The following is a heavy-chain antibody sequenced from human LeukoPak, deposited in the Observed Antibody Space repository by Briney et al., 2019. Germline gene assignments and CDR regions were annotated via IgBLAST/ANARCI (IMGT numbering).Heavy chain of an antibody. J-gene: IGHJ4*02. CDR2: ISYDGSNK. V-gene: IGHV3-30-3*01. CDR3: ARPDRDYGDYSPFDY. Sequence: GGSLRLSCAASGFTFSSYAMHWVRQAPGKGLEWVAVISYDGSNKYYADSVKGRFTISRDNSKNTLYLQMNSLRAEDTAVYYCARPDRDYGDYSPFDYWGQGTLVTVSS. CDR1: GFTFSSYA. D-gene: IGHD4-17*01.